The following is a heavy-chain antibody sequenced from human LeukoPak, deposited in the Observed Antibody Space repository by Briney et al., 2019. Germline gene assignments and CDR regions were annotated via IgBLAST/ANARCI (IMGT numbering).Heavy chain of an antibody. J-gene: IGHJ4*02. CDR3: ARDRASAGGFDY. Sequence: SETLSLTCTVSGGSISSYYWSWIRQPPGKGLEWIGYIYYSGTTNYNPSPQSRVTISVATSKNQFSLKLSSVTAADTALYYCARDRASAGGFDYWGQGTLVTVSS. D-gene: IGHD2-15*01. CDR2: IYYSGTT. CDR1: GGSISSYY. V-gene: IGHV4-59*01.